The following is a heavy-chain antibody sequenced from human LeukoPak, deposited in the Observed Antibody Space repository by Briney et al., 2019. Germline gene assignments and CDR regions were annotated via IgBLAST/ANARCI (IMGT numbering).Heavy chain of an antibody. V-gene: IGHV3-74*01. Sequence: GGSLRLSCAASGFTFSNYWMHWVRQAPGKGLVWVSRINSDGSSTTSADSVKGRFTISRDNAKNTLYLQMTSLTADDTAVYYCAKGGATVIDYWGQGTLVTVSS. CDR3: AKGGATVIDY. CDR1: GFTFSNYW. CDR2: INSDGSST. D-gene: IGHD4-17*01. J-gene: IGHJ4*02.